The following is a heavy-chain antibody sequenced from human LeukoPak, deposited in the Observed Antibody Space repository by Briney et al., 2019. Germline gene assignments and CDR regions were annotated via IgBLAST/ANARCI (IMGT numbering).Heavy chain of an antibody. CDR1: GGTFSSYA. CDR3: ARKKGFGGPPHYSGRDV. D-gene: IGHD3-16*01. V-gene: IGHV1-69*13. CDR2: IIPIFGAA. J-gene: IGHJ6*04. Sequence: ASVKVSCKASGGTFSSYAISWVRQAPGQGLEWMGGIIPIFGAANYAQKFQGRVTITADESTSTAYMELSSLRSEDTAVYYCARKKGFGGPPHYSGRDVWGKGTTATASS.